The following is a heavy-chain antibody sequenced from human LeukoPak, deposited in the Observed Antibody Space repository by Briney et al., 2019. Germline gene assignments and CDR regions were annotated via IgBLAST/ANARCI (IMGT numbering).Heavy chain of an antibody. CDR1: GFTFTNYA. V-gene: IGHV3-23*01. J-gene: IGHJ4*02. CDR3: ARVGSGSSRDY. D-gene: IGHD1-26*01. CDR2: ISGSGGST. Sequence: GGSLRLPCAASGFTFTNYAMTWVRQAPGKGLEWVSAISGSGGSTYYADSVQGRFTISRDNSKNAVYLQMSSPRAEDTAVYYCARVGSGSSRDYWGQGTLVTVSS.